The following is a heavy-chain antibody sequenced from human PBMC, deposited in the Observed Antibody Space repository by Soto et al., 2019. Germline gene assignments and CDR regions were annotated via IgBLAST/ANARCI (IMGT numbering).Heavy chain of an antibody. Sequence: TSETLSLTCAVSGGSISSGGYSWSWIRQPPGRGLEWIGYIYHSGSTYYNPSLKGRFTISTHSSQNTLFLQMNSLRTEDTATYYCVRGRYGSEIHWGQGTKVTVSS. J-gene: IGHJ4*02. D-gene: IGHD3-10*01. CDR1: GGSISSGGYS. CDR3: VRGRYGSEIH. CDR2: IYHSGST. V-gene: IGHV4-30-2*01.